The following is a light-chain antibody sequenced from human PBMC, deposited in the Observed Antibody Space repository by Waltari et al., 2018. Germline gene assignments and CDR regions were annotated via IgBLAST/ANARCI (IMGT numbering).Light chain of an antibody. J-gene: IGLJ3*02. CDR2: KAN. CDR1: SCSLSPPSS. Sequence: QTVVTQEPSLSVSPGGTVTLTCASSSCSLSPPSSAPGSQQTPGQAPRTLVYKANARSSGVPARFSGSILGNTAALTITGAQADDESDYYCALYMGSGIWVFGGGTRLTVL. V-gene: IGLV8-61*01. CDR3: ALYMGSGIWV.